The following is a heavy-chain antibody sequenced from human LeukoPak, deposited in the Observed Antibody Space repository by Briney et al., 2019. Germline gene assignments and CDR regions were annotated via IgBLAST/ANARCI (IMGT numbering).Heavy chain of an antibody. J-gene: IGHJ5*02. CDR1: GGSISSYY. CDR3: ARHLAAAGTAAWFDP. CDR2: IYTSGST. D-gene: IGHD6-13*01. V-gene: IGHV4-4*09. Sequence: SETLSLTCTVSGGSISSYYWSWIRQPPGKGLEWIGYIYTSGSTNYNPSLKSRVTISVDTSKNQFSLKLSSVTAADTAVYYCARHLAAAGTAAWFDPWGQGTLVTVSS.